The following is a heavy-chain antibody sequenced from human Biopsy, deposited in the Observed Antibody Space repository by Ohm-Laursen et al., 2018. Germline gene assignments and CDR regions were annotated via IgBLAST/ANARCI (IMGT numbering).Heavy chain of an antibody. J-gene: IGHJ2*01. CDR2: ISYNERT. V-gene: IGHV4-31*03. CDR3: VREPKTGTAEAWYFDL. Sequence: SETLSLTCSVSGASVKTSGYFWAWIRQRPGKGLEWIGYISYNERTHYNPSLMSRLAISFDTSNNRISLQLRSVSVADTAVYYCVREPKTGTAEAWYFDLWGRGSSVTVPS. D-gene: IGHD3-9*01. CDR1: GASVKTSGYF.